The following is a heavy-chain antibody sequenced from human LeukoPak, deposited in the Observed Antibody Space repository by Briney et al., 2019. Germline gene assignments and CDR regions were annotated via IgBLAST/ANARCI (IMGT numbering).Heavy chain of an antibody. CDR2: ISGSAVST. J-gene: IGHJ4*02. Sequence: GGSLGLSCAPSGFTFSSYAMSWVRQAPGKGPEWVSTISGSAVSTYYADSVKGRFTISRDNSKNTLSLQMNSLRVEDTAVYYCAKLTTVTFSGWDYWGQGTLVTVSS. CDR1: GFTFSSYA. D-gene: IGHD4-17*01. CDR3: AKLTTVTFSGWDY. V-gene: IGHV3-23*01.